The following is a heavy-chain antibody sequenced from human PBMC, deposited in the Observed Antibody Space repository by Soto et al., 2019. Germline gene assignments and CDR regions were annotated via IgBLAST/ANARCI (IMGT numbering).Heavy chain of an antibody. CDR3: ARASRYFDWLLSPVDY. D-gene: IGHD3-9*01. CDR2: INSDGSST. CDR1: GFTFSSYW. V-gene: IGHV3-74*01. J-gene: IGHJ4*02. Sequence: PGGSLRLSCAASGFTFSSYWMHWVRQAPGKGLVWVSRINSDGSSTSYADSVKGRFTISRDNAKNTLYLQMNSLGAEDTAVYYCARASRYFDWLLSPVDYWGQGTLVTVSS.